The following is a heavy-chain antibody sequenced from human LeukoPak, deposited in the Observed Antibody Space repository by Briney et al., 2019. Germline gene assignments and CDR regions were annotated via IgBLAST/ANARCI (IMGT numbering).Heavy chain of an antibody. CDR1: GGTFSSYA. V-gene: IGHV1-69*13. J-gene: IGHJ6*04. D-gene: IGHD2-21*01. CDR3: ARGGPYFHYYGMDV. CDR2: IIPIFGTA. Sequence: GASVKVSCKASGGTFSSYAISWVRQAPGQGLEWMGGIIPIFGTANYAQKFQGRVTITADESTSTAYMELSSLRSEVTAVYYCARGGPYFHYYGMDVWGKGTTVTVSS.